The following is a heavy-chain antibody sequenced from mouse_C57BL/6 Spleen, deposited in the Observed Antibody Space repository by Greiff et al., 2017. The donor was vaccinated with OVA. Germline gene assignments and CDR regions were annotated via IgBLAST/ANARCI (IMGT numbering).Heavy chain of an antibody. Sequence: QVQLQQSGAELVRPGTSVKVSCKASGYAFTNYLIEWVKQRPGQGLEWIGVINPGSGGTNYNEKFKGKATLTADKSSSTAYMQLSSLTSEDSAVYFCARAFKGYWYFDVWGTGTTVTVSS. CDR2: INPGSGGT. CDR1: GYAFTNYL. CDR3: ARAFKGYWYFDV. J-gene: IGHJ1*03. V-gene: IGHV1-54*01.